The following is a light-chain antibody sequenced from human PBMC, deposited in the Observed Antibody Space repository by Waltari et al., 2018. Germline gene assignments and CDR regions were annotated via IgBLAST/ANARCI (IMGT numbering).Light chain of an antibody. V-gene: IGKV3-20*01. CDR1: QSISRY. CDR2: DAA. CDR3: QKYGTLPAT. J-gene: IGKJ1*01. Sequence: EIMLTQSPGLLSLSPGERATLSCRASQSISRYLAWYQQKPGQAPRLLIYDAASRATGIPDRFSGSGSGTDFSLTISRLEPEDSVVYYCQKYGTLPATFGQGTKVEIK.